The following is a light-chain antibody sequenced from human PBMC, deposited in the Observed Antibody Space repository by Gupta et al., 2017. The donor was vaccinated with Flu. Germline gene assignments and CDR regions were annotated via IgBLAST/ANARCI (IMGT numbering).Light chain of an antibody. V-gene: IGKV1-8*01. CDR3: QQYYSYPRT. Sequence: GDRVTITGRASQGISSYLAWYQQKPGKAPKLLIYAASTLQSGVPSRFSGSGSGTDFTLTISCLQSEDFATYYCQQYYSYPRTFGPGTKVDIK. CDR1: QGISSY. J-gene: IGKJ3*01. CDR2: AAS.